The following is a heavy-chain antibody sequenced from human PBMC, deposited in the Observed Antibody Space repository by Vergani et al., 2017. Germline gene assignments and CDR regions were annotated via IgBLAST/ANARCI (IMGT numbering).Heavy chain of an antibody. D-gene: IGHD2-2*01. CDR3: ARTRYCSSTSCPIGAY. CDR1: GFTFSSYG. Sequence: QVQLVESGGGVVQPGRSLRLSCAASGFTFSSYGMHWVRQAPGKGLGWVAVIWYDGSNKYYADSVKGRFIISRDNYKNTLYLQMNSVRAEDTGVYFCARTRYCSSTSCPIGAYWGQGTLVTVST. CDR2: IWYDGSNK. J-gene: IGHJ4*02. V-gene: IGHV3-33*01.